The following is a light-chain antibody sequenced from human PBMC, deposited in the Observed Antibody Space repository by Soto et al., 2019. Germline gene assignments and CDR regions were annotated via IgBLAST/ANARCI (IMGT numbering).Light chain of an antibody. CDR3: QQYGSSLRT. Sequence: EIVLTQSPGTLSLSPGERATLSCRASQSVSSSYLAWYQQKPGQAPRLIIYGASSRATGIPDRFSGSGSGTDFTLTISRLEPEDFAVYYCQQYGSSLRTFGPGTKVEIK. CDR1: QSVSSSY. V-gene: IGKV3-20*01. J-gene: IGKJ1*01. CDR2: GAS.